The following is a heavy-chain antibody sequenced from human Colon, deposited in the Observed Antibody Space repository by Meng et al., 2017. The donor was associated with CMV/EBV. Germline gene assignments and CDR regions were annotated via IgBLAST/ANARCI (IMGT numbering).Heavy chain of an antibody. J-gene: IGHJ4*02. CDR2: IYYSGSS. CDR3: AREVGRLIRGPLDY. CDR1: GGSISSGDYY. V-gene: IGHV4-31*02. D-gene: IGHD3-10*01. Sequence: SGGSISSGDYYWTWIRQLPGKGLEWIGYIYYSGSSYYNPSLKSRVNMSVDTSKSQFSLNLTSVTAADTAIYYCAREVGRLIRGPLDYWGQGILVTVSS.